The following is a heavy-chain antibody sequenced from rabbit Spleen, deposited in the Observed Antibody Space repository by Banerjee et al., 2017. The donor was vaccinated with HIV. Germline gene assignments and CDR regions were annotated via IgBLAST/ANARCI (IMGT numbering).Heavy chain of an antibody. Sequence: QQQLEESGGGLVKPGGTLTLTCKASGIDFSSYYYMCWVRQAPGKGLECIACIYADRSGSTYYASWAKGRFTISKASSTTVTLQMTSLTAADTATYFCARDPGSSFSSYGMDLWGPGTLVTVS. CDR3: ARDPGSSFSSYGMDL. D-gene: IGHD8-1*01. CDR2: IYADRSGST. CDR1: GIDFSSYYY. V-gene: IGHV1S45*01. J-gene: IGHJ6*01.